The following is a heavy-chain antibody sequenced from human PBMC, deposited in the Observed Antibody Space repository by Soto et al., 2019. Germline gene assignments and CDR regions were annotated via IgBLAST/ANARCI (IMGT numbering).Heavy chain of an antibody. V-gene: IGHV4-30-4*01. CDR3: ARGGPTGGSYKYNWFDP. CDR1: GGSISSGDYY. D-gene: IGHD2-15*01. Sequence: QVQLQESGPGLVKPSQTLSLTCTVSGGSISSGDYYWSWIRQPPGKGLEWIGSIYYSGSTYYNPSLKSRVTISVDTSKNQFSLKLSSVTAADTAVYYCARGGPTGGSYKYNWFDPWGQGTLVTVSS. CDR2: IYYSGST. J-gene: IGHJ5*02.